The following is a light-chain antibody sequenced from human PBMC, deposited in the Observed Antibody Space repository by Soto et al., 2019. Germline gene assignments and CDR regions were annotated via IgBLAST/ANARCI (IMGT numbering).Light chain of an antibody. CDR3: QQYNNWSPWGVT. J-gene: IGKJ3*01. Sequence: EIVMTQSPATLSVSPGERATLSCRASQSVSSNLGWYQQKPGQAPSLLIYGASTRATGIPARFSGSGSGTELTLTISSLQSEDFAVYYCQQYNNWSPWGVTFGPGTKVDIK. V-gene: IGKV3-15*01. CDR1: QSVSSN. CDR2: GAS.